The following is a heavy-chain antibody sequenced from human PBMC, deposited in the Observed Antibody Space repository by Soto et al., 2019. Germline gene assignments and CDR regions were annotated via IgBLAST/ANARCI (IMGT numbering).Heavy chain of an antibody. CDR3: AKDTYYHDSSGYYVFDY. V-gene: IGHV3-30*18. CDR1: GFTFTDYG. D-gene: IGHD3-22*01. CDR2: ISYDGSNK. J-gene: IGHJ4*02. Sequence: QVQLVESGGGVVQPGRSLRLSCADSGFTFTDYGMHWVRQAPGKALEWVAVISYDGSNKNYADSVKGRFTISRDNSKNTLYLQMNSLRAEDTAVYYCAKDTYYHDSSGYYVFDYWGQGTLVTVSS.